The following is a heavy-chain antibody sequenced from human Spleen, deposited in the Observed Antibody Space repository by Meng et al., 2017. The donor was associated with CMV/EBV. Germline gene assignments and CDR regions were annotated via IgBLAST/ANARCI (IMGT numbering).Heavy chain of an antibody. Sequence: GGSLRLSCAASRFTLISSGIWCVRQAPGKGLEWVSAVSDNGANTYYADSVKGRFTISRDNSKNTLYLQMNSLRAEDTAVYYCARDPAGAVAGTYYYYGMDVWGQGTTVTVSS. CDR1: RFTLISSG. CDR2: VSDNGANT. D-gene: IGHD6-19*01. J-gene: IGHJ6*02. CDR3: ARDPAGAVAGTYYYYGMDV. V-gene: IGHV3-23*01.